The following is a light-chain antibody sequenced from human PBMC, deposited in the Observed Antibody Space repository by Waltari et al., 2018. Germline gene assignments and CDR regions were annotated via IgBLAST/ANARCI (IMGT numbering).Light chain of an antibody. CDR3: ATWDNSLNVVL. V-gene: IGLV1-51*01. Sequence: QSVLTQPPSVSAAPGQKVTVSCPGSHSNLQNNRVSWYQHLVGAAPRLLIHGDTKRPSGIPDRFSGSKSGTSATLVITGLQTGDEADYYCATWDNSLNVVLFGGGTKLSVL. CDR2: GDT. CDR1: HSNLQNNR. J-gene: IGLJ2*01.